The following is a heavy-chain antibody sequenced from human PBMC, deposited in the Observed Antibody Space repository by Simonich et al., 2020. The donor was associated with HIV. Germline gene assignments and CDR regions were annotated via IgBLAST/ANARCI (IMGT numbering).Heavy chain of an antibody. CDR3: ASGGSISSVWADDY. D-gene: IGHD3-16*01. Sequence: QVQLVESGGGVVQPGRSLRLSCAASGFTFSSYAMHWVRQAPGKGLEWVAVISYDGSNKYYADSVKGRFTSSRDNSKNTLYLQMNGLRAEDTAVYYCASGGSISSVWADDYWGQGTLVTVSS. CDR2: ISYDGSNK. CDR1: GFTFSSYA. J-gene: IGHJ4*02. V-gene: IGHV3-30*07.